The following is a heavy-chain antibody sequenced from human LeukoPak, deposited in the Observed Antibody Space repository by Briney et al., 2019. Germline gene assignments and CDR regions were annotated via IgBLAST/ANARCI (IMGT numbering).Heavy chain of an antibody. CDR3: ARGRDVDS. Sequence: GVSLRLSCVTSGFFFNSYWMSWVRQAPGKGLEWVANENQDGSEIYYVDSVKGRFIMSRDNTKISFYLQMSSLRVEDTAVYYCARGRDVDSWGQGTLVTVSS. J-gene: IGHJ5*01. CDR1: GFFFNSYW. V-gene: IGHV3-7*03. CDR2: ENQDGSEI.